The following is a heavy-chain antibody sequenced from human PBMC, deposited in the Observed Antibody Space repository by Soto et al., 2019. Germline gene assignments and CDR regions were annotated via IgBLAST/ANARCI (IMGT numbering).Heavy chain of an antibody. CDR3: AKGGYSGYDYVPYYFDY. V-gene: IGHV3-23*01. Sequence: GKGLEWVSAISGGGDTTSYADSVKGRFTVSRDGSKNTLYLQMSSLRAEDTAVYYCAKGGYSGYDYVPYYFDYWGQGTLVTVYS. CDR2: ISGGGDTT. D-gene: IGHD5-12*01. J-gene: IGHJ4*02.